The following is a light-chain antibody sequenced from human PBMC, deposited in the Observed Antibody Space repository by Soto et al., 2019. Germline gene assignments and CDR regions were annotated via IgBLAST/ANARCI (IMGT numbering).Light chain of an antibody. Sequence: QSVLTQPPSVSGAPGQRVTISCTGSSSNIEAGYDVQWYQQLPGAAPRLLIFGNTNRPSGVPDRFSGSRSGTSASLAISGLHAEDEADYYCQSYDISLSVSVVFGGGTKVTVL. CDR3: QSYDISLSVSVV. CDR1: SSNIEAGYD. V-gene: IGLV1-40*01. J-gene: IGLJ2*01. CDR2: GNT.